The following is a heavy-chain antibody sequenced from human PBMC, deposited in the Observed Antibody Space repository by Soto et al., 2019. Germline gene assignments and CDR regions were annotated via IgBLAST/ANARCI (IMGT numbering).Heavy chain of an antibody. V-gene: IGHV4-39*01. CDR2: IYYSGST. D-gene: IGHD6-19*01. CDR1: GASISSSSYY. J-gene: IGHJ4*02. CDR3: ARYAVHSSGFTDY. Sequence: SATLSLTCSVSGASISSSSYYGGWIRPPPGKGVEWIGSIYYSGSTAYNPYLTSRVDISVDTFKDQFSLKLRCVTAADPAVYSCARYAVHSSGFTDYWGQGTLVTVSS.